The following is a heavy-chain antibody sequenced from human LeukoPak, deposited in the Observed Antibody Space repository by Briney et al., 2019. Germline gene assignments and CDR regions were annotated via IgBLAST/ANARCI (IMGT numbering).Heavy chain of an antibody. CDR2: IKSKTDGVTT. CDR3: TTEGYCSSTSCYSGY. CDR1: GFTFSNAW. D-gene: IGHD2-2*02. V-gene: IGHV3-15*01. J-gene: IGHJ4*02. Sequence: PGGSLRLSCAASGFTFSNAWMSWVRQAPGKGLEWVGRIKSKTDGVTTDYAAPVKGRFTISRDDSKNTLYLQMNSLKTEDTAVYYCTTEGYCSSTSCYSGYWGQGTLVTVSS.